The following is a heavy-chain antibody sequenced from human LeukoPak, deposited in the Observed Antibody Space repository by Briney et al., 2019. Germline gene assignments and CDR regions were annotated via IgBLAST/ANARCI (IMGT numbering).Heavy chain of an antibody. D-gene: IGHD5-12*01. J-gene: IGHJ4*02. CDR3: AKDLDIVATITGN. Sequence: GGSLRLSCAASGFTFSSYAMSWVRQAPGKGLEWVSGVSGSGGSTYYADSVKGRFTISRDNSKNTLYLQMNSLRAEDTAVYYCAKDLDIVATITGNWGQGILVTVSS. CDR2: VSGSGGST. CDR1: GFTFSSYA. V-gene: IGHV3-23*01.